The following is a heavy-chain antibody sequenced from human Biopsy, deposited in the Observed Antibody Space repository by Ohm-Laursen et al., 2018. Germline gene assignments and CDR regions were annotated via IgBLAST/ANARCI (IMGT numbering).Heavy chain of an antibody. V-gene: IGHV1-69*13. D-gene: IGHD3-3*01. Sequence: ASVKVSCKVSGGTSSSYAITWVRQAPGQGLEWMGGIIPVVGTTHYARKFQGRVTITADESTNTTYMELNSLRSEDTAAYFCARGAVTISGEAAHYYPLDVWGLGTTVTVSS. CDR3: ARGAVTISGEAAHYYPLDV. CDR1: GGTSSSYA. CDR2: IIPVVGTT. J-gene: IGHJ6*02.